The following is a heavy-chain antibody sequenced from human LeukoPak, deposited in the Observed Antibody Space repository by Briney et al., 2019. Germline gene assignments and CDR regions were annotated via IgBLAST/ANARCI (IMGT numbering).Heavy chain of an antibody. CDR2: INHSGST. CDR3: ARGRKWLKFDY. V-gene: IGHV4-34*01. D-gene: IGHD5-12*01. CDR1: GGSFSGYY. Sequence: SETLSLTCAVYGGSFSGYYWSWIRQPPGKGLEWIGEINHSGSTNYNPSLKSRVTISVGTSKNQFSLKLSSVTAADTAVYYCARGRKWLKFDYWGQGTLVTVSS. J-gene: IGHJ4*02.